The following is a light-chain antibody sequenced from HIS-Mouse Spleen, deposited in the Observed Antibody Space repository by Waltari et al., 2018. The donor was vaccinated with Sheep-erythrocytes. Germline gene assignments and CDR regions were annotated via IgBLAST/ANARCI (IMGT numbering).Light chain of an antibody. CDR3: QAWDSSTAV. Sequence: SYELTQPPSVSVSPGQTASIPCAGDQLGDRYACWYQQKPGKSPVLVIYQDSKRPSGIPERFSGSNYGNTATLTISGTQAMDEADYYCQAWDSSTAVFGGGTKLTVL. CDR1: QLGDRY. V-gene: IGLV3-1*01. J-gene: IGLJ2*01. CDR2: QDS.